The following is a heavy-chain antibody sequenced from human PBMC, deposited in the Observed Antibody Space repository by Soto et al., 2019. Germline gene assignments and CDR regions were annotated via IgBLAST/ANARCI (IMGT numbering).Heavy chain of an antibody. V-gene: IGHV3-74*03. D-gene: IGHD3-3*01. CDR3: VSDVSGVSHF. CDR2: INYDGTYL. CDR1: VSPFGSYW. J-gene: IGHJ4*02. Sequence: GGSLRLSCAASVSPFGSYWMHWVRQVPGKGLVWVSRINYDGTYLTYADSVKGRFTVSRDNAKNMLYLQMHSLRADDAAVYYCVSDVSGVSHFCGKGTVVTVSS.